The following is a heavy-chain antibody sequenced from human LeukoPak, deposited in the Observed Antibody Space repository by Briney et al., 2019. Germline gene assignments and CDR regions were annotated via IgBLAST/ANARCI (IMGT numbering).Heavy chain of an antibody. Sequence: SETLSLTCTVSGGSISNYYWGWIRQPPGKGLEWIGNIHYSGSTYYSPSLKNRVTISVDTSKNQFSLRLKSVTAADTAVYYCWRPHCSNSVCSSSRVDFWGQGTLVTVSS. CDR3: WRPHCSNSVCSSSRVDF. J-gene: IGHJ4*02. CDR1: GGSISNYY. CDR2: IHYSGST. V-gene: IGHV4-39*01. D-gene: IGHD2-8*01.